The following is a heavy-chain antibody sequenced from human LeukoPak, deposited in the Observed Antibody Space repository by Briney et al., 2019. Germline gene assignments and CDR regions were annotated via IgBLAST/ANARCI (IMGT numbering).Heavy chain of an antibody. CDR3: AREREVILSGFDP. CDR1: GGSISSSSYY. D-gene: IGHD3-16*02. Sequence: KPSETLSLTCTVSGGSISSSSYYWGWIRQPPGKGLEWIGNIYYSGSSYYNPSLKSRVTISVDRSKNQFSLKLSSVTAADTAVYYCAREREVILSGFDPWGQGTLVTVSS. CDR2: IYYSGSS. J-gene: IGHJ5*02. V-gene: IGHV4-39*07.